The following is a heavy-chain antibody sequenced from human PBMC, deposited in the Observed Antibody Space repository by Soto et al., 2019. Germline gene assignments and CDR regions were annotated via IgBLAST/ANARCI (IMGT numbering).Heavy chain of an antibody. CDR1: GGTFSSYT. D-gene: IGHD5-12*01. CDR2: IIPILGIA. J-gene: IGHJ6*03. CDR3: ARAFSGYDPGLYYYYMDV. Sequence: ASVKVSCKASGGTFSSYTISWVRQAPGQGLEWMGRIIPILGIANYAQKFQGRVTITADKSTSTAYMELSSLRSEDTAVYYCARAFSGYDPGLYYYYMDVWGKGTTVTVSS. V-gene: IGHV1-69*02.